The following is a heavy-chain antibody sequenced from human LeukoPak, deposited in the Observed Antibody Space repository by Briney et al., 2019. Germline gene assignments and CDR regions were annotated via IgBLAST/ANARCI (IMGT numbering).Heavy chain of an antibody. J-gene: IGHJ4*02. CDR1: GFTFSSYW. Sequence: GGSLRLSCAASGFTFSSYWMSWVRQAPGKGLEWVANIKEDESTKFYADSVRGRFTISRDNAKSSVYLQMNNLRVEDTALYYCARAVDVADYWGRGTLVTVSS. CDR3: ARAVDVADY. V-gene: IGHV3-7*01. D-gene: IGHD3-16*01. CDR2: IKEDESTK.